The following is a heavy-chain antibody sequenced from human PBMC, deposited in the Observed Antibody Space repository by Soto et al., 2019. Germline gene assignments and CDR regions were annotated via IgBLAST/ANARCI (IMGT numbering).Heavy chain of an antibody. Sequence: PSETLSLTCAVSGGSISSSNWWRWLRQPPGKGLEWIGEIYHSGSTNYNPSLKGRFTISVDKSKNQFSLKLSTVTAADTAVYYCARWNFAGAAFDIWGQGTMVTVSS. CDR1: GGSISSSNW. V-gene: IGHV4-4*02. J-gene: IGHJ3*02. CDR3: ARWNFAGAAFDI. CDR2: IYHSGST. D-gene: IGHD1-7*01.